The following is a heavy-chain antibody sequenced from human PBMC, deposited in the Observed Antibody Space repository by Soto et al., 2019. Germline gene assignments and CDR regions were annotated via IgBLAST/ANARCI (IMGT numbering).Heavy chain of an antibody. CDR2: IKQDGSEK. V-gene: IGHV3-7*01. CDR1: GFTFSSYW. CDR3: ARDSDDWNDVSTQAFDY. Sequence: PGGSLRLSCAASGFTFSSYWMSWVRQAPGKGLEWVANIKQDGSEKYYVDSVKGRFTISRDNAKNSLYLQMNSLRAEDTAVYYCARDSDDWNDVSTQAFDYWGQGTLVTVSS. J-gene: IGHJ4*02. D-gene: IGHD1-1*01.